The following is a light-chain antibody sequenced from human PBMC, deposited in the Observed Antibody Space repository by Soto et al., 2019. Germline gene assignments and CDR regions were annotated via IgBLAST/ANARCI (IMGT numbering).Light chain of an antibody. CDR2: STS. Sequence: QAVVTQEPSLTVSPGGTVXLTCASSTGAVTSGYYPNWFQQKPGQAPRALVYSTSKKHSWTPARFSGSLLGGKAALTLSGVQPEDEAEYYCLLYYGDTQHWVFGGGTKLTVL. V-gene: IGLV7-43*01. CDR1: TGAVTSGYY. CDR3: LLYYGDTQHWV. J-gene: IGLJ3*02.